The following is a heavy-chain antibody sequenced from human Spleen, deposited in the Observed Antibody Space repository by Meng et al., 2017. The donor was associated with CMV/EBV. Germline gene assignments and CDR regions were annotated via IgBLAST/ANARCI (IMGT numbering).Heavy chain of an antibody. V-gene: IGHV4-59*08. CDR3: ARARFDY. CDR2: IYYSGSA. CDR1: GGSISSYY. J-gene: IGHJ4*02. Sequence: GSLRLSCTVSGGSISSYYWNWIRQSPGKGLEWIGYIYYSGSASYNPSLKSRVTISVDTSKNQFSLKLSSVTAADTAVYYCARARFDYWGQGTLVTVSS.